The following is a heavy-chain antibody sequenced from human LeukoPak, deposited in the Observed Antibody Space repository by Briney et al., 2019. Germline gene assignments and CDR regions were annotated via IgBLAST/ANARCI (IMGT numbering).Heavy chain of an antibody. CDR3: ARLLRDGQAFDI. V-gene: IGHV1-24*01. J-gene: IGHJ3*02. D-gene: IGHD3-9*01. CDR1: GYTLTELS. CDR2: FDPEDGET. Sequence: ASVKVSCKVSGYTLTELSMHWVRQAPGKGLEWMGGFDPEDGETIYAQKFQGRVTMTRNTSISTAYMELSSLRSEDTAVYYCARLLRDGQAFDIWGQGTMVTVSS.